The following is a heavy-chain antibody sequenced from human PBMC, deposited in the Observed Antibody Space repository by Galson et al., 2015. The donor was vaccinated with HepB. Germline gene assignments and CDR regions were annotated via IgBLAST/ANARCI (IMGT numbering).Heavy chain of an antibody. CDR1: GGSISSYY. CDR2: IYTSGST. V-gene: IGHV4-4*07. Sequence: SETLSLTCTVSGGSISSYYWSWIRQPAGKGLEWIGRIYTSGSTNYNPSLKSRVTMSVDTSKNQLSLKLSSVTAADTAVYYCARAGRITIFRPPNYYMDVWGKGTTVTVSS. CDR3: ARAGRITIFRPPNYYMDV. J-gene: IGHJ6*03. D-gene: IGHD3-3*01.